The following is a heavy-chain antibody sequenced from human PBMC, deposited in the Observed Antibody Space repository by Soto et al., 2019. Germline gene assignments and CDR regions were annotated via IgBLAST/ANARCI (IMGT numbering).Heavy chain of an antibody. J-gene: IGHJ4*02. V-gene: IGHV3-23*01. Sequence: EVQLLESGGGLVQPGGSLRLSCSGFTFSSYAMSWVRQAPGKGLEWVSAISGSGGSTYYADSVKGRFTISRDNSKNTLYLQMNSLRAEDTAVYYCARGKGSPGYFDYWGQGILVTVSS. CDR1: GFTFSSYA. CDR3: ARGKGSPGYFDY. D-gene: IGHD2-15*01. CDR2: ISGSGGST.